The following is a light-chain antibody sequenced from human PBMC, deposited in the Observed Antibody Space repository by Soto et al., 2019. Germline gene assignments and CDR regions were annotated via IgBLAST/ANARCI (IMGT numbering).Light chain of an antibody. CDR2: GAT. V-gene: IGKV3-15*01. J-gene: IGKJ1*01. CDR3: QQYNNWPRT. Sequence: EIVMTQSPATLSVSPGERATLSCRASQSVSSRLAWYQQKPGQAPRLLIHGATSRATGIPARFSGSGSGTEFTLTISSLQSEDFAVYYCQQYNNWPRTFGQGTKV. CDR1: QSVSSR.